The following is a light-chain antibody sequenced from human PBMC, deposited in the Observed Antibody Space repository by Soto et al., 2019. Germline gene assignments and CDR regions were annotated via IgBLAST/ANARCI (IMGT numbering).Light chain of an antibody. CDR1: QNINRR. V-gene: IGKV1-5*01. J-gene: IGKJ1*01. CDR2: DAS. Sequence: DIQMTQSPSTLSASVGDRVTITCRASQNINRRLAWYQQKPGKAPNLLIYDASSLESGVPARFSGGGSGTDFTLTISRLEPEDFAVYYCHQYDSWTFGQGTKVDIK. CDR3: HQYDSWT.